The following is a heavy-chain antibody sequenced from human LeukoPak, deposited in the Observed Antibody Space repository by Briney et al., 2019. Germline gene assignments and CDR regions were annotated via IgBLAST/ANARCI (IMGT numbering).Heavy chain of an antibody. V-gene: IGHV3-23*01. D-gene: IGHD3-3*01. CDR1: GFTFSSYA. CDR2: ISGSGGST. CDR3: ARDYDFWSGYYNPRFDY. J-gene: IGHJ4*02. Sequence: GGSLRLSCAASGFTFSSYAMSWVRQAPGKGLEWVSAISGSGGSTYYADSVKGRFTISRDNSKNTLYLQMNSLRAEDTAVYYCARDYDFWSGYYNPRFDYWGQGTLVTVSS.